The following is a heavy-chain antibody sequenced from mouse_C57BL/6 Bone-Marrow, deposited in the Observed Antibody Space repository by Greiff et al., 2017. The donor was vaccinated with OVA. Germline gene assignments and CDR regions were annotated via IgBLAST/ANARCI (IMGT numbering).Heavy chain of an antibody. J-gene: IGHJ2*01. Sequence: VQLQQSGAELVRPGASVKLSCTASGFNIKDDYMHWVKQRPEQGLEWIGWIDPENGDTEYASKFQGKATITADPSSNTAYLQLSSLTSEDTAVYYCTTSAVDFDYWGQGTTLTVSS. CDR3: TTSAVDFDY. V-gene: IGHV14-4*01. CDR1: GFNIKDDY. D-gene: IGHD1-1*02. CDR2: IDPENGDT.